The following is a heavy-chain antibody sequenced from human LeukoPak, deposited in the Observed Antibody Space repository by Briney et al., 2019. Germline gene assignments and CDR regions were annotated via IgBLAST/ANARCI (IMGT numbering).Heavy chain of an antibody. CDR2: IYYSGST. CDR3: ARVRGYRGAFDI. J-gene: IGHJ3*02. CDR1: GGSISSSSYY. D-gene: IGHD1-1*01. V-gene: IGHV4-39*07. Sequence: RSSETLSLTCTVSGGSISSSSYYWGWIRQPPGKGLEWIGSIYYSGSTYYNPSLKSRVTISVDTSKNQFSLKLSSVTAADTAVYYCARVRGYRGAFDIWGQGTMVTVSS.